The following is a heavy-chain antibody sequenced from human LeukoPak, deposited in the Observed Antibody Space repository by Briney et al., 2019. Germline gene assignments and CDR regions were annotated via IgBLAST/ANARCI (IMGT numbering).Heavy chain of an antibody. J-gene: IGHJ6*02. Sequence: GGSLRLSCAASGFTFSTYAMSWVRQAPGKGLEWVSAIGGSGGSTYYADSVKGRFTTSRDNAKNSLYLQMNSLRAEDTAVYYCAREKETAMVSSYYYYGMDVWGQGTTVTVSS. CDR2: IGGSGGST. CDR3: AREKETAMVSSYYYYGMDV. D-gene: IGHD5-18*01. V-gene: IGHV3-23*01. CDR1: GFTFSTYA.